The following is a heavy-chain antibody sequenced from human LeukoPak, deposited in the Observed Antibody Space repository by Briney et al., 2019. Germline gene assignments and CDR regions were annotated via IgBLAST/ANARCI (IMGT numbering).Heavy chain of an antibody. Sequence: SETLSLTCTVSGGSVSSGTYYWSWIRQPPGKGLEWIGYIYYSGSTNYNPSLKSRVTISVDTSKNQFSLKLSSVTAADTAVYYCARDRVRGNSNPFFDYWGQGTLVTVST. V-gene: IGHV4-61*01. D-gene: IGHD4-11*01. CDR1: GGSVSSGTYY. CDR3: ARDRVRGNSNPFFDY. J-gene: IGHJ4*02. CDR2: IYYSGST.